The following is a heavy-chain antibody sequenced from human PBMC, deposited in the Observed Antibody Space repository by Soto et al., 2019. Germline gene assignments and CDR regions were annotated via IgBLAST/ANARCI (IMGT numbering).Heavy chain of an antibody. Sequence: WGSLRLSCVASEFTFRSYEMNWVRQAPGKGLEWVSYISSSGTTIYYTDSVKGRFTISRDNAKKSLYLQMNSLRAEDTAVYYCVRFGGAAAGPGDYWGQGTLVTVSA. D-gene: IGHD6-13*01. CDR2: ISSSGTTI. J-gene: IGHJ4*02. CDR3: VRFGGAAAGPGDY. CDR1: EFTFRSYE. V-gene: IGHV3-48*03.